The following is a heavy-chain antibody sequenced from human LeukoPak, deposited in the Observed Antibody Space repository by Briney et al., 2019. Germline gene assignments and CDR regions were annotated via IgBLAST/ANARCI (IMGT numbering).Heavy chain of an antibody. CDR2: IYPCDSDT. J-gene: IGHJ3*02. Sequence: GEPLKISCQGSEDTFSSHWIGWVRQMPGEGLEWMGIIYPCDSDTRYSPSFEGRATISVDRSINTAYLQWSSLKASDTAMYYCARYGRSGTYSHGFDMWGQGTMVTVSS. CDR1: EDTFSSHW. CDR3: ARYGRSGTYSHGFDM. V-gene: IGHV5-51*01. D-gene: IGHD3-10*01.